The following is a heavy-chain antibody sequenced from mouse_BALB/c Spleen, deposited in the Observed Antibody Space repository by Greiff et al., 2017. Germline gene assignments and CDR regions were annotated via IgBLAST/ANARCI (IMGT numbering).Heavy chain of an antibody. CDR1: GFTFSSFG. V-gene: IGHV5-17*02. CDR2: ISSGSSTI. Sequence: DVKLVESGGGLVQPGGSRKLSCAASGFTFSSFGMHWVRQAPEKGLEWVAYISSGSSTIYYADTVKGRFTISRDNPKNTLFLQMTSLRSEDTAMYYCARSLYYDYTFAYWGQGTLVTVSA. J-gene: IGHJ3*01. CDR3: ARSLYYDYTFAY. D-gene: IGHD2-4*01.